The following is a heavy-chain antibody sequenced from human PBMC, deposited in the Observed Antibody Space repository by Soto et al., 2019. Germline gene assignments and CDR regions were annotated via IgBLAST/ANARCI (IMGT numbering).Heavy chain of an antibody. D-gene: IGHD4-17*01. V-gene: IGHV1-8*01. J-gene: IGHJ5*02. Sequence: QVQLVQSGAEVKRPGASVKVSCKASGYTFTSYDLNWVRQAPGQGLEWIGWMSPNSGNTGYAQKFQGRVTMTTNTAMSTAYMELSSLTSEDTAVDYCARDYGGNSGWFDPWGQGTLVTVSS. CDR1: GYTFTSYD. CDR2: MSPNSGNT. CDR3: ARDYGGNSGWFDP.